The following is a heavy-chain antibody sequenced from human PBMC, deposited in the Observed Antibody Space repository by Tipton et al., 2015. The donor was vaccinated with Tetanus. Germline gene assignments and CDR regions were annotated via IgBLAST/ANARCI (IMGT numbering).Heavy chain of an antibody. D-gene: IGHD4-17*01. J-gene: IGHJ4*02. CDR1: GGSISSGDYY. CDR2: VYSTATT. CDR3: ARGEAYGDYPAMYFFDN. V-gene: IGHV4-30-4*01. Sequence: TLSLTCTVSGGSISSGDYYWSWIRRPPGKGPEWIGYVYSTATTYYNPSLKSRVTISVDTSKNQFSLKLTSVTAADTAVHYCARGEAYGDYPAMYFFDNWGQGTLLTVSS.